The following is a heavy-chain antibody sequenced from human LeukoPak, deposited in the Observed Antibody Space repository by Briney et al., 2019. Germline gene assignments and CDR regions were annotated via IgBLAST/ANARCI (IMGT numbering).Heavy chain of an antibody. D-gene: IGHD6-19*01. CDR3: ARHNSGWYPNWFGP. Sequence: SETLSLTCTVSGGSISSSSYYWGWIRQPPGKGLEWIGSIYYSGSTYYNPSLKSRVTTSVDTSKNQFSLKLYSVTAADTAVYYCARHNSGWYPNWFGPWGQGTLVTVPS. CDR2: IYYSGST. J-gene: IGHJ5*02. V-gene: IGHV4-39*01. CDR1: GGSISSSSYY.